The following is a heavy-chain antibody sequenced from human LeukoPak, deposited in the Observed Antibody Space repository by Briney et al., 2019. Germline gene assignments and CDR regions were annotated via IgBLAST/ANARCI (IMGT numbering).Heavy chain of an antibody. D-gene: IGHD5-24*01. CDR3: AKDGGLHLYYYSNYMDI. CDR2: IRYDGSYE. J-gene: IGHJ6*03. CDR1: GFTFNSYG. Sequence: SGGSLRLSCAASGFTFNSYGMHWVRQAPGKGLEWVAFIRYDGSYEYYADSVKGRFTISRDNSKTTLYLQMNSLRSEDTAVYYCAKDGGLHLYYYSNYMDIWGKGTTVTVSS. V-gene: IGHV3-30*02.